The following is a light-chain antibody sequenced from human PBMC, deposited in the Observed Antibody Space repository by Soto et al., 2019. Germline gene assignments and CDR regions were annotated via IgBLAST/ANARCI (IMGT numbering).Light chain of an antibody. CDR2: GAS. CDR3: QQYGSSPRT. J-gene: IGKJ1*01. Sequence: EIVLTQSPGTLSLSPGERATLSCRASQSVSSSFLAWYQQKPGQAPRLLIYGASSRATGIPDRFSGSGSGTDFTITISRLEPEDFAVYYRQQYGSSPRTFGQGTKVEIK. CDR1: QSVSSSF. V-gene: IGKV3-20*01.